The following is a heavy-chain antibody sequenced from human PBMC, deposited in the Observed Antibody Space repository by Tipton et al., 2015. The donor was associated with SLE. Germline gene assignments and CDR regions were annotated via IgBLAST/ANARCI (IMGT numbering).Heavy chain of an antibody. Sequence: TLSLTCTVSGDSIYSGGYYWSWIRQHPGKGLEWIGHIYYSGTTDYNPSLKSRLTISVDTSKNQFSLKLSAVTAADTAVYYCARGSYGTDAFDIWGQGTMVTVSS. CDR1: GDSIYSGGYY. CDR2: IYYSGTT. D-gene: IGHD3-10*01. CDR3: ARGSYGTDAFDI. V-gene: IGHV4-31*03. J-gene: IGHJ3*02.